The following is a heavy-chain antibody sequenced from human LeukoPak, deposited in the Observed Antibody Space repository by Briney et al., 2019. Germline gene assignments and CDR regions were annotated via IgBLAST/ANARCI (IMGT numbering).Heavy chain of an antibody. CDR3: ATDPLGGNYDY. CDR2: VYSSGST. D-gene: IGHD1-7*01. J-gene: IGHJ4*02. Sequence: SETLSLTCTVSGGSISNYYWSWIRQPAGKGLEWIGRVYSSGSTNYNPSLKSRVTMSVDTSKKQFSLKVNSVTAADTAIYYCATDPLGGNYDYWGQGTLVTVSS. V-gene: IGHV4-4*07. CDR1: GGSISNYY.